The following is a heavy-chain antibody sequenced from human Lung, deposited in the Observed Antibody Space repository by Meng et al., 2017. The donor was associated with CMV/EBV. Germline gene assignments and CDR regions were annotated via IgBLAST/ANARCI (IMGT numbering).Heavy chain of an antibody. CDR2: VYPGDSDM. Sequence: GEXXKISCTGSGYTFTKYWIGWVRQMPGKGLEWMGIVYPGDSDMRYSPSFQGQVTISADKSINTAYLQWSSLKASDSAMYYCARRGEDSSLPDYYFYGMDVWXQGTXVTVSS. CDR1: GYTFTKYW. D-gene: IGHD6-6*01. CDR3: ARRGEDSSLPDYYFYGMDV. V-gene: IGHV5-51*01. J-gene: IGHJ6*02.